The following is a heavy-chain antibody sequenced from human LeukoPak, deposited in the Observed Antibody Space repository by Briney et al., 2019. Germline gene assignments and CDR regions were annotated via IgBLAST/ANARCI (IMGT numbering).Heavy chain of an antibody. CDR3: ARDPRVGATNYYYYGMDV. CDR2: ISSSGSTI. J-gene: IGHJ6*02. V-gene: IGHV3-48*03. Sequence: GGSLRLSCAASGFTFSSYEMNWVRQAPGKGLEWVSYISSSGSTIYYADSVKGRFTISRDNAKNSLYLQMNSRSAEDTAVYYCARDPRVGATNYYYYGMDVWGQGTTVTVSS. D-gene: IGHD1-26*01. CDR1: GFTFSSYE.